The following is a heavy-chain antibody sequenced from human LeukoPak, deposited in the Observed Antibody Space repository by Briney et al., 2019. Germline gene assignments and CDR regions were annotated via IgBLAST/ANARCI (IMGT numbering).Heavy chain of an antibody. J-gene: IGHJ4*02. V-gene: IGHV3-48*03. CDR1: GFTFSSYE. Sequence: PGGSLRLSCAASGFTFSSYEMNWVRQAPGKGLEWVSYISSSGSTIYYADSVKGRFTISRDNAKNSLYLQMNSLRAEDTAVYYCARTNSIVGATMDYFDYWGQGTLVTVSS. CDR3: ARTNSIVGATMDYFDY. D-gene: IGHD1-26*01. CDR2: ISSSGSTI.